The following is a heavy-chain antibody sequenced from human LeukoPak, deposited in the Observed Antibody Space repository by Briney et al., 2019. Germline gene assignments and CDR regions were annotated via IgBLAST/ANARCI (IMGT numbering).Heavy chain of an antibody. V-gene: IGHV3-48*02. CDR2: ISSSSSTI. CDR3: ARDPYDYGGNSGMRY. Sequence: GGSLRLSCAASGFTFSSYSMNWVRQAPGKGLGWVSYISSSSSTIYYADSVMGRFTISRDNAKNSLYLQMNSLRDEDTAVYYCARDPYDYGGNSGMRYWGQGTLVTVSS. J-gene: IGHJ4*02. D-gene: IGHD4-23*01. CDR1: GFTFSSYS.